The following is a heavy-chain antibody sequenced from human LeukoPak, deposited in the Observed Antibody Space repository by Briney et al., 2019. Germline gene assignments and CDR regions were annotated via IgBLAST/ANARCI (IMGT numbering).Heavy chain of an antibody. CDR3: ASRTHRIGSSGWYFEDWVYYYYGMDV. CDR2: ITNDGSST. Sequence: PGGSLRLSCAASGLTFSSHWMHWVRQAPGKGLVWVSRITNDGSSTTYADSVKGRFTISRDNAKNMLYLQVNSLRAEDTAVYYCASRTHRIGSSGWYFEDWVYYYYGMDVWGQGTTVTVSS. CDR1: GLTFSSHW. D-gene: IGHD6-19*01. J-gene: IGHJ6*02. V-gene: IGHV3-74*01.